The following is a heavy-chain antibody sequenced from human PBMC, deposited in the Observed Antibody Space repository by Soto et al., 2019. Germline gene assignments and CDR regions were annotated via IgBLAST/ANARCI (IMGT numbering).Heavy chain of an antibody. CDR2: ISPRSGGT. J-gene: IGHJ4*02. CDR3: ARPPGYISDWYYFDL. D-gene: IGHD3-9*01. CDR1: GYTFIDYY. Sequence: GASVKVSCKASGYTFIDYYMRWVRQAPGQGFEWMGRISPRSGGTNYAQKFQGRVTMTWDTSLNTAYMELSSLISEDTAVYYCARPPGYISDWYYFDLWGQGTLVTVSS. V-gene: IGHV1-2*02.